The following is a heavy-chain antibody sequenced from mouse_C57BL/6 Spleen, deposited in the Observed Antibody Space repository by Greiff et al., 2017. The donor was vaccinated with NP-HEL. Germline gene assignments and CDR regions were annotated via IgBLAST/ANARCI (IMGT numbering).Heavy chain of an antibody. CDR2: IYPSDSET. CDR3: ARRGYWDYFDY. V-gene: IGHV1-61*01. Sequence: VQLQQPGAELVRPGSSVKLSCKASGYTFTSYWMDWVKQRPGQGLEWIGNIYPSDSETHYNQKFKDKATLTVDKSSSTAYMQLSSLTSEDSAVYYCARRGYWDYFDYWGQGTTLTVSS. CDR1: GYTFTSYW. J-gene: IGHJ2*01. D-gene: IGHD4-1*01.